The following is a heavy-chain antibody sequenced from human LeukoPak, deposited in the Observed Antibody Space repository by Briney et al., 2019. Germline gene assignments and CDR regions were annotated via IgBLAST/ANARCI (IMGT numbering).Heavy chain of an antibody. D-gene: IGHD3-22*01. CDR2: IRYDGSNK. Sequence: PGGSLRLSCAASGFIFSGSAMNWVRQAPGKGLEWVAFIRYDGSNKYYADSVKGRFTISRDNSKNTLYLQMNSLRAEDTAVYYCAKGLSNYYDSSGYYDYWGQGTLVTVSS. CDR1: GFIFSGSA. CDR3: AKGLSNYYDSSGYYDY. J-gene: IGHJ4*02. V-gene: IGHV3-30*02.